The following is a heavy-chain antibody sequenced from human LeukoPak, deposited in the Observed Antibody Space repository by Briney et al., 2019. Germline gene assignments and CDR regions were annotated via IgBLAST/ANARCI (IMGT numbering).Heavy chain of an antibody. Sequence: PSETLSLTRSVSSDSISPYYWNWIRQTPEKGLQWIGYISYSVSTDYNPSLKSRVTMSLDTSRDQFFLNLTSLTAADTAVYYCARLPDIRSSSGGSCYFDPWGQGTLVTVSS. CDR3: ARLPDIRSSSGGSCYFDP. V-gene: IGHV4-59*08. CDR2: ISYSVST. CDR1: SDSISPYY. J-gene: IGHJ5*02. D-gene: IGHD2-15*01.